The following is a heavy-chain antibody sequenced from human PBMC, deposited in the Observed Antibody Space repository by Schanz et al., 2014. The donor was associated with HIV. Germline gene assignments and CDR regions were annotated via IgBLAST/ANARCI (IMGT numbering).Heavy chain of an antibody. CDR3: ARRGEYHLSEDHYYYYGMDV. Sequence: QVQLQQWGAGLLKPSETLSLTCAVYGGSFGGYYWSWIRQSPGKGLQWIGEMNVSGSSDYNPSFKGRVTRRLDLSKGLSTQTLLSMTAADTAVYFCARRGEYHLSEDHYYYYGMDVWGQGTTVTVSS. J-gene: IGHJ6*02. D-gene: IGHD2-2*01. CDR2: MNVSGSS. CDR1: GGSFGGYY. V-gene: IGHV4-34*01.